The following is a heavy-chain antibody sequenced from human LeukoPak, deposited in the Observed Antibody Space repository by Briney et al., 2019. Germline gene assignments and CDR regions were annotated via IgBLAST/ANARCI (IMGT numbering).Heavy chain of an antibody. D-gene: IGHD3-10*01. V-gene: IGHV3-15*01. CDR2: IKSKTDGGTT. CDR3: TTDPNYDGSGTLKIRYFDL. Sequence: GGSLRLSCAASGFTFSNAWMSWVRQAPGKGLEWVGRIKSKTDGGTTDYAAPVTGRLTISRDDSKNTLYLQMNSLKTEDTAVYCWTTDPNYDGSGTLKIRYFDLWGRGTLVTVSS. CDR1: GFTFSNAW. J-gene: IGHJ2*01.